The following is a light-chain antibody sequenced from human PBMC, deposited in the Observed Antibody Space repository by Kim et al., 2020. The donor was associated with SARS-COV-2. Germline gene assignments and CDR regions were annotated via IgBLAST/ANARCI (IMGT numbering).Light chain of an antibody. J-gene: IGLJ2*01. CDR2: YDS. Sequence: PGKAARITCGGNNIGSKSVHWYQQKPGQAPVLVIYYDSDRPSGIPERFSGSNSGTTATLTINRVEAGDEADYYCQVWDNGSDQEVFGGGSQLTVL. CDR1: NIGSKS. V-gene: IGLV3-21*04. CDR3: QVWDNGSDQEV.